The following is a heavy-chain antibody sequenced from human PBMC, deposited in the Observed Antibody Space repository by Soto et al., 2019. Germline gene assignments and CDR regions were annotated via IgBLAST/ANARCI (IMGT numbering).Heavy chain of an antibody. J-gene: IGHJ5*02. CDR1: GGSITPYY. V-gene: IGHV4-59*08. D-gene: IGHD3-22*01. CDR3: ARLGGYYQALDT. Sequence: QVQLQESGPGLVEPSETLSLTCSVSGGSITPYYWSWIRQAPGKGLEWIGYIYFAGTTTYNPSLKSLVTMSVDTSENQFSLKLTSVTAADTAVYYCARLGGYYQALDTWGQGTLVTVSS. CDR2: IYFAGTT.